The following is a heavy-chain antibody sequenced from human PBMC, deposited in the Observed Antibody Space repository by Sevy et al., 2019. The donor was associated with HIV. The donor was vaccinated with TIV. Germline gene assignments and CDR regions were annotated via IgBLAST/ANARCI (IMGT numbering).Heavy chain of an antibody. CDR3: ASLPNNYYDSSGSSGDGAFDI. J-gene: IGHJ3*02. CDR2: IWNDRSNK. Sequence: GGSLRLSCAASGFTFSSYGMHWVRQAPGKGLEWVAVIWNDRSNKHYADSVKGRFTISRANSKNTLYRQMNSLGAEDTAVYYCASLPNNYYDSSGSSGDGAFDIWGQGTMVTVSS. V-gene: IGHV3-33*01. CDR1: GFTFSSYG. D-gene: IGHD3-22*01.